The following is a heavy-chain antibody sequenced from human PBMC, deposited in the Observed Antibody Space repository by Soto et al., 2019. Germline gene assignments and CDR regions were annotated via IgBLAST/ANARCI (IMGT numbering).Heavy chain of an antibody. CDR3: ARRISWQLGGNDY. J-gene: IGHJ4*02. Sequence: SETLSLTCTVSGGSISSSSYYWGWIRQPPGKGLEWIGSIYYSGSTYYNPSLKSRVTISVDTSKNQFSLKLSSVTAADTAVYYCARRISWQLGGNDYWGQGTLVTVSS. CDR1: GGSISSSSYY. CDR2: IYYSGST. D-gene: IGHD6-13*01. V-gene: IGHV4-39*01.